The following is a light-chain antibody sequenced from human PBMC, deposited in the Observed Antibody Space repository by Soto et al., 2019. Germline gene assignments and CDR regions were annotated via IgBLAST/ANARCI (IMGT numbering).Light chain of an antibody. J-gene: IGKJ1*01. CDR2: GAS. CDR1: QSVSKY. V-gene: IGKV3-20*01. CDR3: QHYGGSPQT. Sequence: EIVLTQSPGTLALSPGEGATLSCRASQSVSKYLAWYQQKPGQAPRLLIYGASSRATGIPESFSGSGSGTDFTLTLSSLEPEDFAVYYCQHYGGSPQTFGQGTKVEIK.